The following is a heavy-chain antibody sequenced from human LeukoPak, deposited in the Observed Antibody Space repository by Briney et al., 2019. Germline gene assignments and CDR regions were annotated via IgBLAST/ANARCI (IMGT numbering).Heavy chain of an antibody. D-gene: IGHD4-23*01. J-gene: IGHJ6*03. CDR2: INHGGST. CDR3: ARGRTPHGRYYYYYYMDV. Sequence: SETLSLTCAVYGGSFSGYYWSWIRQPPGKGLEWIGEINHGGSTNYNPSLKSRVTISVDTSKNQFSLKLSSVTAADTAVYYCARGRTPHGRYYYYYYMDVWGKGTTVTVSS. CDR1: GGSFSGYY. V-gene: IGHV4-34*01.